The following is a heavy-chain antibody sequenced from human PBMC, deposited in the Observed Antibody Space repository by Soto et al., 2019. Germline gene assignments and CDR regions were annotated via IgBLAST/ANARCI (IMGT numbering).Heavy chain of an antibody. Sequence: QVQLVQSGAEVKKPGASVKVSCKASGYTFTSYDINWVRQAPGQGVEWMGWMNTNSGNTGYAQKFQGKVTITRNTSISTAYIGLSSLRSEDTAVYYCASSGSGWYLYWGQGTLVTVSS. D-gene: IGHD6-19*01. CDR2: MNTNSGNT. CDR1: GYTFTSYD. J-gene: IGHJ4*02. CDR3: ASSGSGWYLY. V-gene: IGHV1-8*01.